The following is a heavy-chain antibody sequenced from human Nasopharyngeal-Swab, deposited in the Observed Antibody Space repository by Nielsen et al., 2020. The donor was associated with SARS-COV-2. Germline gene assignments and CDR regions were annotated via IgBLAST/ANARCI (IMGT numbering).Heavy chain of an antibody. V-gene: IGHV3-30-3*01. CDR2: ISYDGSNK. CDR1: GFTFSSYA. Sequence: GESLKISCAASGFTFSSYAMHWVRQAPGKGLEWVAVISYDGSNKYYADSVKGRFTISRDNSKNTLYLQMNSLRAEDTAVYYCAKDKLVSYYDSSGYFDYWGQGTLATVSS. D-gene: IGHD3-22*01. CDR3: AKDKLVSYYDSSGYFDY. J-gene: IGHJ4*02.